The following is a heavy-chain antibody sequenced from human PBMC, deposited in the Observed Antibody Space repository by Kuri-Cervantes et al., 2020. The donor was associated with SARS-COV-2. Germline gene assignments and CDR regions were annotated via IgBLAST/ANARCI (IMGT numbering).Heavy chain of an antibody. J-gene: IGHJ3*02. CDR2: INPDGSYT. CDR3: AREPLGYCSGGSCRRARAFDI. V-gene: IGHV3-74*01. CDR1: GFTFSGHW. D-gene: IGHD2-15*01. Sequence: GESLKISCAASGFTFSGHWIHWVRQAPGKGLVWVSRINPDGSYTNNADSVKGRFTLSRDNAKNSLYLQMNSLRSDDTAVYYCAREPLGYCSGGSCRRARAFDIWGQGTMVTVSS.